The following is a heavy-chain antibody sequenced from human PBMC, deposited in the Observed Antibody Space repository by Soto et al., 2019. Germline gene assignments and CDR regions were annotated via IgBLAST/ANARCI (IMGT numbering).Heavy chain of an antibody. CDR3: TDDSSGYYYGMDV. V-gene: IGHV3-15*01. CDR2: IKSKTDGGTT. D-gene: IGHD3-22*01. J-gene: IGHJ6*02. CDR1: GFTFSNAW. Sequence: EVQLVESGGGLVKPGGSLRLSCAASGFTFSNAWMSWVRQAPGKGLEWVGRIKSKTDGGTTDYAAPVKGRFTISRDDSKNTLYLQMNSLKTEDTAVYYCTDDSSGYYYGMDVWGQGTTLTVSS.